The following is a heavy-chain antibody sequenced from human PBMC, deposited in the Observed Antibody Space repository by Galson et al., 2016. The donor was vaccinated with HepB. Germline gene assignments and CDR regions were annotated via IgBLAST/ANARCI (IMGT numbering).Heavy chain of an antibody. CDR1: GFTFSFSNYA. CDR2: INDTPDRT. Sequence: SLRLSCAASGFTFSFSNYAMTWVRQAPGKGLEWVSAINDTPDRTYYADSVKGRFTISRDNSKSTVFLQMSSLRAEDTAVYYCAIDSVGGPKSNFPDSWSQGTLVTVSS. J-gene: IGHJ5*01. D-gene: IGHD4-23*01. CDR3: AIDSVGGPKSNFPDS. V-gene: IGHV3-23*01.